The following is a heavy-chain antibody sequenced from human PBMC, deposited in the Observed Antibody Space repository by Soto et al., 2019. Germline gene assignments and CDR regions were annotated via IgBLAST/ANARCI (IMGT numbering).Heavy chain of an antibody. Sequence: EVQLVESGGGLVQPGGSLRLSCVDSGFTFGSYWLSWVRQAPVKGLGWVGNIKQDGREENYVDSVKGRFTISRDNAKNSMYLQMNSLRAEDTAVYYCARIAASGRGWDVWGQGTTVVVSS. CDR2: IKQDGREE. J-gene: IGHJ6*02. D-gene: IGHD6-13*01. CDR3: ARIAASGRGWDV. CDR1: GFTFGSYW. V-gene: IGHV3-7*01.